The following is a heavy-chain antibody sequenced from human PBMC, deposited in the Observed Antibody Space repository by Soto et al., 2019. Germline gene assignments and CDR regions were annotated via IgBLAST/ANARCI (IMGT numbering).Heavy chain of an antibody. D-gene: IGHD2-15*01. Sequence: ASVKVSCKTSGYTFTDYAIHWVRQAPGQGLEWLGWIAAGNGNTKFSQNFQGRVSITRDTSATTAYMELTSLRSEDTAVYYCARESRRVWTPDFWGQGTLVTVSS. V-gene: IGHV1-3*01. CDR3: ARESRRVWTPDF. J-gene: IGHJ4*02. CDR1: GYTFTDYA. CDR2: IAAGNGNT.